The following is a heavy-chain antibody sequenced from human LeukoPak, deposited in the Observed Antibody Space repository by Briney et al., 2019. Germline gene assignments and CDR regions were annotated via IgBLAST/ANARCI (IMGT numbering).Heavy chain of an antibody. V-gene: IGHV4-4*07. CDR3: ARDHDSSGYHAFDI. CDR1: GGSISSYY. CDR2: THTSGST. J-gene: IGHJ3*02. Sequence: PSETLSLTCTVSGGSISSYYWSWIRQPAGKGLEWIGRTHTSGSTNYNPSLNSRVTMSVDTSNNRFSLNLSSLSAADTAVYYCARDHDSSGYHAFDIWGQGTTVTVSS. D-gene: IGHD3-22*01.